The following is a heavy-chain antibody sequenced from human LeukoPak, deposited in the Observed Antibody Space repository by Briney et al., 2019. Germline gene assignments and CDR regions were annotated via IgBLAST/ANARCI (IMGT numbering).Heavy chain of an antibody. V-gene: IGHV1-69*05. D-gene: IGHD2-2*01. CDR1: GGTFSSYA. CDR3: ARDLRGYCSSTSCLRMNWFDP. J-gene: IGHJ5*02. Sequence: SVKVSCKASGGTFSSYAISWVRQAPGQGLEWMGRIIPIFGTANYAQKFQGRVTITTDESTSTAYMELSSLRSEDTAVYYCARDLRGYCSSTSCLRMNWFDPWGQGTLFTVSS. CDR2: IIPIFGTA.